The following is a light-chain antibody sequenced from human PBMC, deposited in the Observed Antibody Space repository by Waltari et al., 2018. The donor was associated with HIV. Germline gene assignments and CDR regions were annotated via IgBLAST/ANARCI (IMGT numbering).Light chain of an antibody. CDR2: EVS. CDR1: SSDVGVSNY. J-gene: IGLJ2*01. Sequence: QSALTQPASVSGSPGQTITISCTGTSSDVGVSNYVSWYQQHPGKAPKLIIFEVSIRPSGLSNRFSGSTSGNTAPLTISGLQAEDGADYYCSSSTSSSTLIFGGGTKLTVL. V-gene: IGLV2-14*01. CDR3: SSSTSSSTLI.